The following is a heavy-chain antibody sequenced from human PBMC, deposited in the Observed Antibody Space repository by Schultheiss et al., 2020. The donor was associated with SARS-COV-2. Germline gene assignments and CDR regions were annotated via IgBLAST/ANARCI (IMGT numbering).Heavy chain of an antibody. D-gene: IGHD4-17*01. J-gene: IGHJ6*02. V-gene: IGHV4-31*03. CDR2: IYYSGST. Sequence: LRLSCTVSGGSISSGGYYWSWIRQHPGKGLEWIGYIYYSGSTYYNPSLKSRVTISVDTSKNQFSLKLSSVTAADTAVYYCARGENYGDYFGMDVWGQGTTVTVSS. CDR1: GGSISSGGYY. CDR3: ARGENYGDYFGMDV.